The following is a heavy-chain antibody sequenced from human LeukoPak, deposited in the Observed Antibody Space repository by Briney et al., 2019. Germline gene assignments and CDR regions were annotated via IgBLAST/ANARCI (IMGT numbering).Heavy chain of an antibody. Sequence: GASVKVSCKASGYTLTDYYMHWVRQAPGQGLEWMGRINPNSGGTNYAQKFQGRVTMTRDTSISTVYMELSRLRSDDTAVYYCVSPVVVAAPDYYYGMDVWGQGTTVTVSS. CDR2: INPNSGGT. J-gene: IGHJ6*02. CDR1: GYTLTDYY. CDR3: VSPVVVAAPDYYYGMDV. V-gene: IGHV1-2*06. D-gene: IGHD2-15*01.